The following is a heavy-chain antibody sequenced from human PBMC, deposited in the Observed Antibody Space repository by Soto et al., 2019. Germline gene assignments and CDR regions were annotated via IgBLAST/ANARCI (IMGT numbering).Heavy chain of an antibody. J-gene: IGHJ5*02. CDR3: ARGRGGVRAIFGVAPQNWFDP. V-gene: IGHV4-34*01. CDR2: INHSGST. CDR1: GGSFSGYY. D-gene: IGHD3-3*01. Sequence: SETLSLTCAVYGGSFSGYYWSWIRQPPGKGLEWIGEINHSGSTNYNPSLKSRVTISVDTSKNQFSLKLSSVTAADTAVYYCARGRGGVRAIFGVAPQNWFDPWGQGTLVTVSS.